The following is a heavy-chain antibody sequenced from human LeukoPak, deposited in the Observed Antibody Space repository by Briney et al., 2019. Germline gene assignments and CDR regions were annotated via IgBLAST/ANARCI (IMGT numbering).Heavy chain of an antibody. V-gene: IGHV1-2*02. CDR3: ARDHGSLYYDFWSGYSY. J-gene: IGHJ4*02. D-gene: IGHD3-3*01. CDR1: GYTFTGYY. Sequence: ASVKVSCTASGYTFTGYYMHWVRQAPGQGLEWMGWINPNSGGTNYAQKFQGRVTMTRDTSISTAYMELSRLRSDDTAVYYCARDHGSLYYDFWSGYSYWGQGTLVTVSS. CDR2: INPNSGGT.